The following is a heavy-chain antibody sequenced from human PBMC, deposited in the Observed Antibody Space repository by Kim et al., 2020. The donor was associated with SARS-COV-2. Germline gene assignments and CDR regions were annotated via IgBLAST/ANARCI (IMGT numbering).Heavy chain of an antibody. D-gene: IGHD3-9*01. Sequence: GGSLRLSCAASGFTFSSYAMHWVRQAPGKGLEWVAVISYDGSNKYYADSVKGRFTISRDNSKNTLYLQMNSLRAEDTAVYYCARDRWLGYFDWLLESYYYYGMDVWRQGTTVTVSS. V-gene: IGHV3-30*04. CDR2: ISYDGSNK. CDR1: GFTFSSYA. J-gene: IGHJ6*01. CDR3: ARDRWLGYFDWLLESYYYYGMDV.